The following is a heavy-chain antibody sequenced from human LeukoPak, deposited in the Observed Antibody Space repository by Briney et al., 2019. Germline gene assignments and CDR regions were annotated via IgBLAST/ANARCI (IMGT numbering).Heavy chain of an antibody. V-gene: IGHV1-18*01. J-gene: IGHJ4*02. CDR2: ISAYNGST. CDR1: GYTFTSYG. D-gene: IGHD3-3*01. Sequence: ASVKVSCKASGYTFTSYGISWVRQAPGQGLEWMGWISAYNGSTNYAQKLQGRVTMTTDTSTSTAYMELRSLRSDDTAVYYCARAKGPPYYDFWSGYYFDYWGQGTLVTVSS. CDR3: ARAKGPPYYDFWSGYYFDY.